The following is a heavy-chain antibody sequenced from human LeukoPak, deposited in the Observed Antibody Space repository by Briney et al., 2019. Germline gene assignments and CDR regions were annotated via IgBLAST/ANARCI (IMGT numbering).Heavy chain of an antibody. CDR1: GGSISSSSYY. Sequence: SETLSLTCTVSGGSISSSSYYWGWIRQPPGKGLEWIGSIYYSGSTYYNPSLKSRVTISVDTSKNQFSLKLSSVTAADTAVYYCARAPPYSSVDYWGQGTLVTVSS. CDR2: IYYSGST. V-gene: IGHV4-39*01. CDR3: ARAPPYSSVDY. J-gene: IGHJ4*02. D-gene: IGHD6-25*01.